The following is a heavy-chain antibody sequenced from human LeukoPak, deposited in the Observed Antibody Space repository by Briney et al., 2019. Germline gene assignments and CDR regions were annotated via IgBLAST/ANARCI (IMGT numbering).Heavy chain of an antibody. CDR2: IKQDGSAR. CDR1: GFTFSSYW. CDR3: ARGSWYYDFWSGPDHKVDFDY. J-gene: IGHJ4*02. D-gene: IGHD3-3*01. V-gene: IGHV3-7*01. Sequence: PGGSLRLSCAASGFTFSSYWMSWVRQAPGKGLEWVANIKQDGSARFSVDSVKGRFTISRDNAKNSVYLQMNSLRAEDTAVYYCARGSWYYDFWSGPDHKVDFDYWGQGTLVTVSS.